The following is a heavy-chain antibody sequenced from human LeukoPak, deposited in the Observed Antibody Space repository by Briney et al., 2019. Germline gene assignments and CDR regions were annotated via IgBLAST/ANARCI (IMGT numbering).Heavy chain of an antibody. Sequence: GASVKVSCKASGYTFTSYGISWVRQAPGQGLEWMGRIIPIFGTANYAQKFQGRVTITTDESTSTAYMELSSLRSEDTAVYYCVGTGYCSGGSCYSSDFDYWGQGTLVTVSS. V-gene: IGHV1-69*05. CDR2: IIPIFGTA. J-gene: IGHJ4*02. CDR3: VGTGYCSGGSCYSSDFDY. D-gene: IGHD2-15*01. CDR1: GYTFTSYG.